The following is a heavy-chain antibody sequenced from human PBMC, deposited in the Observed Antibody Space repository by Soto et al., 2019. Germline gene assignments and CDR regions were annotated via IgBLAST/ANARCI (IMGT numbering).Heavy chain of an antibody. CDR1: GYTFTGYY. Sequence: ASVKVSCKASGYTFTGYYMHWVRQAPGLGLEWMGWINPNSGGTNYAQKFQGWVTMTRDTSISTAYMELSRLRSDDTAVYYCAREAGYSYGLDYYYGMDVWGQGTTVTVSS. J-gene: IGHJ6*02. D-gene: IGHD5-18*01. CDR3: AREAGYSYGLDYYYGMDV. V-gene: IGHV1-2*04. CDR2: INPNSGGT.